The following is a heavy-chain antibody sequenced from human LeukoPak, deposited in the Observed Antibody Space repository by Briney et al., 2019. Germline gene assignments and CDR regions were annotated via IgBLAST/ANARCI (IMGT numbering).Heavy chain of an antibody. J-gene: IGHJ6*02. CDR1: GFTFSSYA. V-gene: IGHV3-23*01. Sequence: GGSLRLSCAASGFTFSSYAMSWVRQAPGKGLEWVSAISGSGGSTYYADSVKGRFTISRDNSKNTLYLQMNSLKSEDTAVYYCTRRDGDSLDVWGQGTTVTVSS. CDR2: ISGSGGST. CDR3: TRRDGDSLDV. D-gene: IGHD3-3*01.